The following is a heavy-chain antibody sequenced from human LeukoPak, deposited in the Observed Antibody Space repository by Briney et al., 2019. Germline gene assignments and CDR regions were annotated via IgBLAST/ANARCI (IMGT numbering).Heavy chain of an antibody. D-gene: IGHD3-10*02. Sequence: GGSLRLSCAASGFTLSSYEMNWVRQAPGKGLEWVSYISSSGSTIYYADSVKGRFSISRDNAKNSLYLQMNSLRAEDTAVYYCAELGITMIGGVWGKGTTVTISS. J-gene: IGHJ6*04. CDR2: ISSSGSTI. V-gene: IGHV3-48*03. CDR1: GFTLSSYE. CDR3: AELGITMIGGV.